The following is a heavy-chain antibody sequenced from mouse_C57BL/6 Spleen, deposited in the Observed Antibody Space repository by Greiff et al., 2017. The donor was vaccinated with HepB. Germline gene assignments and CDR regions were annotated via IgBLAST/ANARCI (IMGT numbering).Heavy chain of an antibody. Sequence: EVQLVESGGGLVKPGGSLKLSCAASGFTFSSYAMSWVRQTPEKRLEWVATISDGGSYTYYPDNVKGRFTISRDNAKNNLYLQMSHLKSEDTAMYYCARDVTTVVEGAWFAYWGQGTLVTVSA. J-gene: IGHJ3*01. CDR3: ARDVTTVVEGAWFAY. V-gene: IGHV5-4*01. CDR1: GFTFSSYA. D-gene: IGHD1-1*01. CDR2: ISDGGSYT.